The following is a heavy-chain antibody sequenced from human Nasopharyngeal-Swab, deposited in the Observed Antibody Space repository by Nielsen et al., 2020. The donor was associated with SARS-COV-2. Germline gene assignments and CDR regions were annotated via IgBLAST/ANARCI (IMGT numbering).Heavy chain of an antibody. CDR1: GFTFSSYA. J-gene: IGHJ6*04. CDR2: ISYDGSNK. Sequence: GSLKISCAASGFTFSSYAMHWVRQAPGKGLEWVAVISYDGSNKYYADSVKGRFTISRDNSKNTLYLQMNSLRAEDTAVYYCARDLGDVWGKGTTVTVSS. CDR3: ARDLGDV. V-gene: IGHV3-30-3*01.